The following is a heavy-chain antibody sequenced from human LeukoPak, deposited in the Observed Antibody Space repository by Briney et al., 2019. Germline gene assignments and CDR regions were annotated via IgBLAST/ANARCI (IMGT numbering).Heavy chain of an antibody. Sequence: GGSLRLSCAASGFTFSIYGMHWVRQAPGKGLEWVAFIRDDGSNKYYADSVKGRFTISRDNSKNTLYLQMNSLRSEDTAVYYCAKDPPRGSGSPNWFDPWGQGTLVTVSS. CDR2: IRDDGSNK. CDR1: GFTFSIYG. V-gene: IGHV3-30*02. J-gene: IGHJ5*02. D-gene: IGHD3-10*01. CDR3: AKDPPRGSGSPNWFDP.